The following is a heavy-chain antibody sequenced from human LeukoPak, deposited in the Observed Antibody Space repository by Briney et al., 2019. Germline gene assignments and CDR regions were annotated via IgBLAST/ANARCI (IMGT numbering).Heavy chain of an antibody. Sequence: PGGSLRLSCAGSGFTFSSYAMSWVRQAPGKGLEGVSAISGRGTSTYHADSVEGRFTISRDNSKNMLFLQMNSLRAEDTAVYYCAKETGSTLQGDVFDIWGQGTMVTVSS. D-gene: IGHD1-26*01. V-gene: IGHV3-23*01. CDR2: ISGRGTST. J-gene: IGHJ3*02. CDR1: GFTFSSYA. CDR3: AKETGSTLQGDVFDI.